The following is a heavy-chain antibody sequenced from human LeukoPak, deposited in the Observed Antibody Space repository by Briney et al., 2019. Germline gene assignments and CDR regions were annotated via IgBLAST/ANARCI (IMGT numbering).Heavy chain of an antibody. Sequence: RSSETLSLTCAVYGGSFSGYFWSWIRQPPGKGLEWIGEINHSGSTNYNPSLKSRVTISVDTSKNQFSLRMRSVTAADTAVYYCARARGIEAIDYWSQGTLVTVSS. J-gene: IGHJ4*02. CDR2: INHSGST. CDR1: GGSFSGYF. CDR3: ARARGIEAIDY. V-gene: IGHV4-34*01. D-gene: IGHD5-12*01.